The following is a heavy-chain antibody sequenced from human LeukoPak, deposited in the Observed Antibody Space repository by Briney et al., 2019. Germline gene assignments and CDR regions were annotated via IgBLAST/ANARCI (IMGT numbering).Heavy chain of an antibody. Sequence: GGSLRLSCAASGFTFSGFWMSWVRQTPGGGLEWVANIKQDGSEKYYVDSVKGRFTISRDNAKNSLYLQMNGLRAEDTAVYYCARGKGLDYWGQGTLVTVSS. J-gene: IGHJ4*02. V-gene: IGHV3-7*01. CDR3: ARGKGLDY. CDR1: GFTFSGFW. CDR2: IKQDGSEK.